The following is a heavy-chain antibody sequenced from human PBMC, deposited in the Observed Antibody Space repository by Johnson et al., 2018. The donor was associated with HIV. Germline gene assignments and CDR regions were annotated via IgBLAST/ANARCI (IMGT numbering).Heavy chain of an antibody. J-gene: IGHJ3*02. V-gene: IGHV3-72*01. CDR2: TRNTAHSYTT. CDR3: AREANAFDI. Sequence: VQLVESGGGLDQPGGSLRLSCAASGFTFSDHYMDWVRQAPGKGLEWVGRTRNTAHSYTTEYAASVKGRFTISRDDSKNSLYLQMNSLRAEDTAVYYCAREANAFDIWGQGTMVTVSS. CDR1: GFTFSDHY.